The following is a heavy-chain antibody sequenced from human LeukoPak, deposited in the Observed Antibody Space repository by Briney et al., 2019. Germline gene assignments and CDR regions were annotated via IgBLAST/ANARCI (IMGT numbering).Heavy chain of an antibody. Sequence: GESRQISCKGSGSSFTSYWIGGVRQLPGKGLEWMRIIYPGDCNTRYGPSFQGQVTISADKSISTAYLQWSSLKATDAAMYYCATMQQLNYFDYWGQGTLVTVPS. CDR1: GSSFTSYW. CDR2: IYPGDCNT. J-gene: IGHJ4*02. CDR3: ATMQQLNYFDY. D-gene: IGHD6-13*01. V-gene: IGHV5-51*01.